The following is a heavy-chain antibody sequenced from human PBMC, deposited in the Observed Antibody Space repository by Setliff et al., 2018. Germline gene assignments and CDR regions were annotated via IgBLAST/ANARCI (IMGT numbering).Heavy chain of an antibody. D-gene: IGHD3-3*01. CDR2: IYTSWST. J-gene: IGHJ6*03. V-gene: IGHV4-61*09. Sequence: NPSETLSLTCTVSGDPMSSRRYYWAWIRQPTGKGLEWIGQIYTSWSTNYNPSLKSRVAIPLDTSNNQCSLSLSSVTAADTAVYYCARMSGFQYMDVWGKGTTVTVSS. CDR3: ARMSGFQYMDV. CDR1: GDPMSSRRYY.